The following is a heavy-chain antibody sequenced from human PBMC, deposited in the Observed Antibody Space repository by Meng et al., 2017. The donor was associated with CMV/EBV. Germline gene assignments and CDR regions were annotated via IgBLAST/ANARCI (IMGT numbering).Heavy chain of an antibody. J-gene: IGHJ5*02. CDR2: ISSSGSTI. CDR3: ARDLVVVGAATTGFDP. Sequence: GGSLRLSCAASGFTFSSYEMNWVRQAPGKGLEWVSYISSSGSTIYYADSVKGRFTISRDNAKNSLYLQMNSLRAEDTAVYYCARDLVVVGAATTGFDPWGQGTLVTVSS. CDR1: GFTFSSYE. V-gene: IGHV3-48*03. D-gene: IGHD2-2*01.